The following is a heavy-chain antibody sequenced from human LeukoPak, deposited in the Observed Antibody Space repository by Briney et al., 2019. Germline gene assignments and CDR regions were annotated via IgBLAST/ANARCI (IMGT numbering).Heavy chain of an antibody. CDR3: ARVQLSDYGDYGGSLDF. J-gene: IGHJ4*02. D-gene: IGHD4-17*01. CDR2: IITIFGTA. CDR1: GGTFCSYA. V-gene: IGHV1-69*06. Sequence: GASVKVSCKASGGTFCSYAISWVRQAPGQGLEWMGGIITIFGTANYAQKFQGRVTITADKSTSTAYMELSSLRSEDTAVYYCARVQLSDYGDYGGSLDFWGQGTLVTVSS.